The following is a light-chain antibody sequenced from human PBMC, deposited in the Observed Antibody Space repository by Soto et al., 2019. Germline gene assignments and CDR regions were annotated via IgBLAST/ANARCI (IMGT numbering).Light chain of an antibody. CDR3: QLYSDWPPCT. J-gene: IGKJ1*01. V-gene: IGKV3-15*01. CDR1: QSANNK. CDR2: EAS. Sequence: EIVTPQSPATLAVSPGDRATLSCRATQSANNKFAWYQKKPAQAPRLLFYEASIRATGIPDTVIGSGSGTEFTLTITSLQSEEFAVYYCQLYSDWPPCTFGQGTKVEIK.